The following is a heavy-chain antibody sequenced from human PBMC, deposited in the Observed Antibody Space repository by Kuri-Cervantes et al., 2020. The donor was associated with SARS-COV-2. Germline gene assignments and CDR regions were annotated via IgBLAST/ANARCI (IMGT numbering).Heavy chain of an antibody. J-gene: IGHJ6*03. Sequence: GESLKISCAASGFTFSSYWMSWVRQAPGKGLEWAANIKQDGSEKYYADSVKGRFTISKESGENSLYLHMNILRGDDTAVYYCARVAGEGPIYYYYMDVWGKGTTVTVSS. CDR1: GFTFSSYW. V-gene: IGHV3-7*04. D-gene: IGHD2-21*01. CDR2: IKQDGSEK. CDR3: ARVAGEGPIYYYYMDV.